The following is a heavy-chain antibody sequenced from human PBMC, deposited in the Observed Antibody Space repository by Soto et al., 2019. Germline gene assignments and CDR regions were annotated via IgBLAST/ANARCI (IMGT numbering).Heavy chain of an antibody. D-gene: IGHD6-19*01. CDR2: IYHSEST. Sequence: QVQLQESGPGLVKPSGTLSLTCAVSGGSISSSNWWSWVRQPPGKGLEWIGEIYHSESTNYNPSLKRRVTLSVDKSNTQFSLKLSSVTAADTAVYYCARGRYSSGWYGEWFDPWGQGTLVTVSS. J-gene: IGHJ5*02. CDR1: GGSISSSNW. CDR3: ARGRYSSGWYGEWFDP. V-gene: IGHV4-4*02.